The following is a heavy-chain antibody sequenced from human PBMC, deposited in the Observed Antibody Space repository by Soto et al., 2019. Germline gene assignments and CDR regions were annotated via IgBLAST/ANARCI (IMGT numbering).Heavy chain of an antibody. J-gene: IGHJ6*02. CDR1: GLTFSGSA. CDR3: TTDWDYDFWSADYYYYYGMDV. D-gene: IGHD3-3*01. V-gene: IGHV3-15*07. CDR2: IKSKTDGGTT. Sequence: GGSLRLSCAASGLTFSGSAMNWVRQDPGKGLEWVGRIKSKTDGGTTDYAAPVKGRFTISRDDSKNTLYLQMNSLKTEDTAVYYCTTDWDYDFWSADYYYYYGMDVWGQGTTVTVSS.